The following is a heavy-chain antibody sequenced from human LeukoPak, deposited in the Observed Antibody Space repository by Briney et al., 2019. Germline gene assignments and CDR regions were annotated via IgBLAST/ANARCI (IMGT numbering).Heavy chain of an antibody. CDR1: GFTFSSSW. CDR2: IREDGSEK. CDR3: ARGPTNGQAFDY. V-gene: IGHV3-7*01. J-gene: IGHJ4*02. Sequence: GGSLRLSCAASGFTFSSSWMTWVRQAPGKGLEWVASIREDGSEKTSVYSVKGRFTISRDNAKNSLYLQMDSLRAEDTAVYYCARGPTNGQAFDYWGQGTLVSVSS. D-gene: IGHD2-8*01.